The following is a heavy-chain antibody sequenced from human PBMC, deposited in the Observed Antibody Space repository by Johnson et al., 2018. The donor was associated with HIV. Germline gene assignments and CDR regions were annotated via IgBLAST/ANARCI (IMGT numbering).Heavy chain of an antibody. CDR3: AKPQLLADDIFNF. V-gene: IGHV3-15*01. J-gene: IGHJ3*01. CDR2: IKSKTDGGTT. CDR1: GFTFSNAW. Sequence: EVQLVESGGGLVKPGGSLRLSCAASGFTFSNAWMSWVRQAPGKGLEWVGRIKSKTDGGTTDYAAPVKGRFTISRDDSKNTLYLQMNSLRAEDTGVYYCAKPQLLADDIFNFWGQGTMVIVSS. D-gene: IGHD6-19*01.